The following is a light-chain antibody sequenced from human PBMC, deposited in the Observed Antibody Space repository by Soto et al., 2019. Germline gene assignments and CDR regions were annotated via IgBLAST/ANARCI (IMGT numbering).Light chain of an antibody. CDR3: QQRSNWPPT. CDR2: GAS. V-gene: IGKV3-11*01. CDR1: QSISRY. Sequence: IVLTQSPGTLSLSPGERTTLSCRASQSISRYLAWYQQKPGQGPRLLIYGASSRATGTPDRFSGSGSGTDFTLTISSLEPEDFAVYYCQQRSNWPPTFGQGTRLEIK. J-gene: IGKJ5*01.